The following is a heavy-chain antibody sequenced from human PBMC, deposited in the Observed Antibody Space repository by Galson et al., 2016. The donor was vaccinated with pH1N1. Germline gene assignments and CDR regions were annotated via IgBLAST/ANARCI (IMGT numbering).Heavy chain of an antibody. CDR3: ARAPMGSTLYYCDY. CDR2: INSKTGRT. CDR1: GYTFTEYY. J-gene: IGHJ4*02. Sequence: SVKVSCKASGYTFTEYYIHWVRQAPGQGLEWMGRINSKTGRTDYAQSFQGRVTMTRDTSISAAYMDLSRLRSDDTAVYYCARAPMGSTLYYCDYWGQGTLVPSSS. D-gene: IGHD2-8*01. V-gene: IGHV1-2*06.